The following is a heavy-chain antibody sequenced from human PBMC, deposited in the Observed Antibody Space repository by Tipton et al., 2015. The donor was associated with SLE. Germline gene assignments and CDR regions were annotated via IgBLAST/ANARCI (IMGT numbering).Heavy chain of an antibody. D-gene: IGHD6-19*01. V-gene: IGHV4-4*08. CDR3: ARGGSSGWYGVRRGWFDP. CDR2: IFTSVNT. CDR1: GGSVSSYY. Sequence: TLSLTCTVSGGSVSSYYWSWIRQPPGKGLEWIGYIFTSVNTKYNPSLKSRVAISVDTSKNQFSLKLSSVTAADTAVYYCARGGSSGWYGVRRGWFDPWGQGILVTVSS. J-gene: IGHJ5*02.